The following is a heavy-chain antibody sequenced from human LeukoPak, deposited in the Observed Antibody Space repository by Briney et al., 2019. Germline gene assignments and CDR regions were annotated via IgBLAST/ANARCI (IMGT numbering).Heavy chain of an antibody. V-gene: IGHV4-34*01. J-gene: IGHJ4*02. CDR1: GGSFSGYY. Sequence: TSETLSLTCAVYGGSFSGYYWSWIRQPPGKGLEWIGEINHSGSTNYNPSLKSRVTISVDTSKNQFSLKLSSVTAADTAVYYCARGHSITIFGVVISTRWYFDYWGQGTLVTVSS. D-gene: IGHD3-3*01. CDR3: ARGHSITIFGVVISTRWYFDY. CDR2: INHSGST.